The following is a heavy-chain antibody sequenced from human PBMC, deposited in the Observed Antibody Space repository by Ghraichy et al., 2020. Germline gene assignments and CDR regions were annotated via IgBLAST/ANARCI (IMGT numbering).Heavy chain of an antibody. V-gene: IGHV3-48*02. Sequence: GGSLRLSCAASGFTFSRYSMNWVRQAPGKGLEWVSFISSTPGTIYYADSVKGRFTISRDNAKNSLYLQMNSLGDEDTAMYYCAGLKEDHYDNKAGFDYWGQVTLVTVSS. CDR3: AGLKEDHYDNKAGFDY. D-gene: IGHD3-16*01. CDR1: GFTFSRYS. CDR2: ISSTPGTI. J-gene: IGHJ4*02.